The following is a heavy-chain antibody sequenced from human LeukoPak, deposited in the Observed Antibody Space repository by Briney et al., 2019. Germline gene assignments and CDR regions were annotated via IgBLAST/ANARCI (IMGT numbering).Heavy chain of an antibody. V-gene: IGHV3-48*03. Sequence: GGSLRLSCAASGFTFSSYEMNWVRQAPGKGLEWVSYISSSGSTIYYADSVKGRFTISRDNAKNSLYLQMNSLKTEDTAVYYCTRVLVATIGGNYYYYGMDVWGQGTTVTVSS. CDR1: GFTFSSYE. J-gene: IGHJ6*02. CDR3: TRVLVATIGGNYYYYGMDV. CDR2: ISSSGSTI. D-gene: IGHD5-12*01.